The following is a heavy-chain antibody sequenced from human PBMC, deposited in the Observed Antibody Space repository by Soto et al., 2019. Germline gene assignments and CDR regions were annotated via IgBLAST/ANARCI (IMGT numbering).Heavy chain of an antibody. J-gene: IGHJ4*02. D-gene: IGHD3-10*01. CDR2: ISYDGSNT. Sequence: QVQLVESGGGVVQPGRSQRLSCAASGCPFTTYGMHWVREGPGKGLEWVAVISYDGSNTYYADSVKGRLTISRDNSKNTLYLQMNSLRPEDTALYYCVGGQYYFDYRGQGTLVTVSS. CDR1: GCPFTTYG. CDR3: VGGQYYFDY. V-gene: IGHV3-30*03.